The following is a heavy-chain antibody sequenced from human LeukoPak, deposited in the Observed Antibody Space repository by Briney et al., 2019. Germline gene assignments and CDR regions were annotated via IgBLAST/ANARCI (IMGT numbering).Heavy chain of an antibody. J-gene: IGHJ5*02. CDR3: ARSLRYFPPWFDP. CDR1: GYTFTSYG. D-gene: IGHD3-9*01. CDR2: INPNSGGT. Sequence: GASVKVSCKASGYTFTSYGISWVRQAPGQGLEWMGWINPNSGGTNYAQKFQGRVTMTRDTSISTAYMELSRLRSDDTAVYYCARSLRYFPPWFDPWGQGTLVTVSS. V-gene: IGHV1-2*02.